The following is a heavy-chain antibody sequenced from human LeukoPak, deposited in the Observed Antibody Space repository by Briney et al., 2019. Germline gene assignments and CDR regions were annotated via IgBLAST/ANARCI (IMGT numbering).Heavy chain of an antibody. D-gene: IGHD4-17*01. J-gene: IGHJ4*02. CDR1: GYTFTSYY. V-gene: IGHV1-46*01. CDR2: INPSGGST. CDR3: ARETVTRRVPGAGVLFDY. Sequence: ASVKVSCRASGYTFTSYYMHWVRQAPGQGLEWMGIINPSGGSTSYAQKFQGGVTMTRDTSTSTVYMELSSLRSEDTAVYYCARETVTRRVPGAGVLFDYWGQGTLVTVSS.